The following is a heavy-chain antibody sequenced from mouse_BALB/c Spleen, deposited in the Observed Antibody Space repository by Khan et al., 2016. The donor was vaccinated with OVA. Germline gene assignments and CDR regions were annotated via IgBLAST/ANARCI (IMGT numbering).Heavy chain of an antibody. CDR2: INTHSGVP. Sequence: QVQLKLSGPELKKPGETVRISCKASGYTFTTAGIQWVQKMPGKGLKWIGWINTHSGVPKYAEDFKGRFAFSLEISVNTAYLQITNLKNEDTATYFCARGGAAYNRNDGGAMEYWGQGTSVTVSS. CDR3: ARGGAAYNRNDGGAMEY. D-gene: IGHD2-14*01. CDR1: GYTFTTAG. V-gene: IGHV9-4*02. J-gene: IGHJ4*01.